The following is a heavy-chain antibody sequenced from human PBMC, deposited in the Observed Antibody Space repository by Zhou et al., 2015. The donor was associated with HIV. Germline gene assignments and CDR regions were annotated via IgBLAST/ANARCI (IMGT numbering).Heavy chain of an antibody. CDR3: ARDRFYGDYHSEGSYYFDY. CDR2: IIPIFGTA. J-gene: IGHJ4*02. D-gene: IGHD4-17*01. CDR1: GGTFSSYA. V-gene: IGHV1-69*01. Sequence: QVQLVQSGAEVKKPGSSVKVSCKASGGTFSSYAISWVRQAPGQGLEWMGGIIPIFGTANYAQKFQGRVTITADESTSTAYMELSSLRSEDTAVYYCARDRFYGDYHSEGSYYFDYWGQGTLVTVSS.